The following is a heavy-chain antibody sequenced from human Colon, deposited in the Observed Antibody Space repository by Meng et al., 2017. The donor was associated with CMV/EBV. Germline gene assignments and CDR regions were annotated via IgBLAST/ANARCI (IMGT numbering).Heavy chain of an antibody. Sequence: SETLSLTCTVSGGSISSSSHYWGWIRQPPGKGLEWIGSIYYSGSTYYNPSLKSRVTISVDTSKNQFSLKLSSVTAADTAVYYCASAGPQLDYWGQGTLVTVSS. CDR3: ASAGPQLDY. J-gene: IGHJ4*02. CDR1: GGSISSSSHY. V-gene: IGHV4-39*01. CDR2: IYYSGST.